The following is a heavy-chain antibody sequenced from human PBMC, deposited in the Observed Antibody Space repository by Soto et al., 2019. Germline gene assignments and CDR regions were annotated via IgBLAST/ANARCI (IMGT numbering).Heavy chain of an antibody. CDR3: ARGPVDVGNVRDIGV. CDR2: MRPNRGNT. Sequence: QVQLVQSGAEVKKPGASVKVSCKASGYTFTNYDINWVRQATGQGLEWMGWMRPNRGNTGYAQKFPGRVTMTRNTSLSTAYMELSTMRSEDTAVYYCARGPVDVGNVRDIGVWGKGTTVTVSS. J-gene: IGHJ6*03. V-gene: IGHV1-8*01. D-gene: IGHD3-16*01. CDR1: GYTFTNYD.